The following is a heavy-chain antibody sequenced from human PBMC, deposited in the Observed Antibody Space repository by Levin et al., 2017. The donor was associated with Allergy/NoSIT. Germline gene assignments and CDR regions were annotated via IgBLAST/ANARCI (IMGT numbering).Heavy chain of an antibody. CDR1: GYTFNHYG. D-gene: IGHD5-12*01. CDR2: ISTDNGHA. V-gene: IGHV1-18*01. J-gene: IGHJ4*02. Sequence: AASVKVSCKTSGYTFNHYGIDWVRQAPGQGLEWVGWISTDNGHADYAQKVQGRVTMSTDRPTTTAYLELKSLRSDDTAVYYCARGQGGYESFDYWGQGTLITVSS. CDR3: ARGQGGYESFDY.